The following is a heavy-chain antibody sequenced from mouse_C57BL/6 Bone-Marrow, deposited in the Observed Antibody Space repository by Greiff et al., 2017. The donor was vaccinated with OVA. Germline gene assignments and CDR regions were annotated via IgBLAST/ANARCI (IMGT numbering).Heavy chain of an antibody. CDR2: IYPGGGYT. J-gene: IGHJ2*01. CDR1: GYTFTNYW. V-gene: IGHV1-63*01. D-gene: IGHD1-1*01. CDR3: ARCITTVVENYFDY. Sequence: VQLQQSGAELVRPGTSVKMSCKASGYTFTNYWIGWAKQRPGHGLEWIGDIYPGGGYTNSNEKFKGKATLTADKSSRTAYMQFSSLTSEDSAIYYCARCITTVVENYFDYWGQGTTLTVSS.